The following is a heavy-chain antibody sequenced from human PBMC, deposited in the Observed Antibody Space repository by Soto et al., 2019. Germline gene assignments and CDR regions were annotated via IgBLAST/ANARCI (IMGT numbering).Heavy chain of an antibody. Sequence: SQTLSLTCTVSGGSISSLYWSRIRQPPGKGLEWIGYIYYSGSTNYNPSLKSRVTISVDTSKNQFSLKLSSVTAADPAVYYCARGTMGYSSSWNFLLGYVMDVWGQGTTVTVSS. D-gene: IGHD6-13*01. CDR3: ARGTMGYSSSWNFLLGYVMDV. CDR2: IYYSGST. CDR1: GGSISSLY. J-gene: IGHJ6*02. V-gene: IGHV4-59*11.